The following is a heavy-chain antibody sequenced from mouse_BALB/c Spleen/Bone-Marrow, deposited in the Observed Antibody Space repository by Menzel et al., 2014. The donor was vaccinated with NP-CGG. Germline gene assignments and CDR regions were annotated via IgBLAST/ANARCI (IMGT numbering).Heavy chain of an antibody. CDR2: ISIYYDNT. V-gene: IGHV1S137*01. Sequence: QVQLQQSGPELVRPGESVKISCKGSGYTFTDYAMHWVKQSPAKSLEWIGVISIYYDNTNYNQKFKGKATMTVDKSSSTAYMELARLTSEDSAXXXXXXXPYYGNYFDYWGQGTTLTVSS. D-gene: IGHD2-10*01. J-gene: IGHJ2*01. CDR1: GYTFTDYA. CDR3: XXXPYYGNYFDY.